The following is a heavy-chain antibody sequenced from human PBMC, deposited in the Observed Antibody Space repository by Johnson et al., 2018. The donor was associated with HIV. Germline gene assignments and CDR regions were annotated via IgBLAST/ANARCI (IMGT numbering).Heavy chain of an antibody. CDR1: GFTFSSYA. CDR3: VRDGGGYSSSSVGAFDI. V-gene: IGHV3-30*14. Sequence: QVQLVESGGGVVQPGRSLRLSCAASGFTFSSYAMHWVRQAPGKGLECVAVISYDGSNKYYAGSVKGRFTISRENAKNSLYLQMNSLRVGDTAVYYCVRDGGGYSSSSVGAFDIWGQGTMVTVSS. J-gene: IGHJ3*02. D-gene: IGHD6-6*01. CDR2: ISYDGSNK.